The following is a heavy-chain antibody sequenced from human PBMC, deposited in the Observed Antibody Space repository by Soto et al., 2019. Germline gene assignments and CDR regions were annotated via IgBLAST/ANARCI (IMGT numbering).Heavy chain of an antibody. CDR2: ISESGTNT. CDR1: GFTFSSYA. CDR3: ARSSSSSGP. V-gene: IGHV3-23*01. Sequence: EVQLLESGGSLVQPGGSLRLSCAASGFTFSSYAMSWVRQGPGTGMEWVSAISESGTNTYYADSAKGRITISRDNSKSMLYLQMNSLRNEDAATYSCARSSSSSGPWRQGPLVSFSS. D-gene: IGHD6-6*01. J-gene: IGHJ4*02.